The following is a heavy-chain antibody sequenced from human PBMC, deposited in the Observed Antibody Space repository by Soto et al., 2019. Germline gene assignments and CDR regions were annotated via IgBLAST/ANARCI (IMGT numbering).Heavy chain of an antibody. CDR2: IIPILGTA. D-gene: IGHD2-15*01. Sequence: QVQLVQSGAELKKPGSSVKVSCKASGGTFSSYAISWVRQAPGQGLEWMGGIIPILGTANYAQKFQGRVTITADESTSTAYMELSSLRSEDTAVYYCARDGCSGGSCYPYYYYGMDVWGQGTTVTVSS. V-gene: IGHV1-69*01. CDR3: ARDGCSGGSCYPYYYYGMDV. CDR1: GGTFSSYA. J-gene: IGHJ6*02.